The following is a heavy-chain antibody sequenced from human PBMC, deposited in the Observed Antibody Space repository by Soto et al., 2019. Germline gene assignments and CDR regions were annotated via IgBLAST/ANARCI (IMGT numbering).Heavy chain of an antibody. D-gene: IGHD5-18*01. CDR2: IYYSGST. V-gene: IGHV4-59*08. CDR1: GGSISSHY. Sequence: SETLSLTCTVSGGSISSHYWRWIRQPPGKGLEWIGYIYYSGSTNYNPSLKSRVTISVDTSKNQFSLKLSSVTAADTAVYYCARRGIQATQYYFDYWGQGTLVTVSS. J-gene: IGHJ4*02. CDR3: ARRGIQATQYYFDY.